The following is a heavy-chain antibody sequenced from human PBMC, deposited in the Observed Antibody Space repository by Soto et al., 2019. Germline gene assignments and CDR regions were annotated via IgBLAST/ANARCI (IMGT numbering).Heavy chain of an antibody. D-gene: IGHD2-2*01. CDR2: INPNSGGT. V-gene: IGHV1-2*02. Sequence: ASVEVSCRASGYTFTGYYMHWVRQAPGQGLEWMGWINPNSGGTNYAQKFQGRVTMTRDTSISTAYMELSRLRSDDTAVYYCARESCSSTSCYGRGAYYGMDVWGQGTTVTV. CDR3: ARESCSSTSCYGRGAYYGMDV. CDR1: GYTFTGYY. J-gene: IGHJ6*02.